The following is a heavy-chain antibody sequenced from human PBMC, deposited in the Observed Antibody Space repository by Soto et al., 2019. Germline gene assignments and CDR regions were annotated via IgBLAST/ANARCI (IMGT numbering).Heavy chain of an antibody. CDR3: ATNTGDQHYYYYGMDV. CDR2: ISPIFGTA. V-gene: IGHV1-69*13. CDR1: GGTFSSYA. D-gene: IGHD7-27*01. Sequence: GASVKVSCKASGGTFSSYAISWVRQAPGQGLEWMGGISPIFGTANYAQKFQGRVTITADESTSTAYMELSSLRSEDTAVYYCATNTGDQHYYYYGMDVWGQGTTVTAP. J-gene: IGHJ6*02.